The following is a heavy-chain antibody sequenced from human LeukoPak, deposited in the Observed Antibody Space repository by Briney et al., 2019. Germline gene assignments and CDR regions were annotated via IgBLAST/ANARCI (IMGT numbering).Heavy chain of an antibody. CDR2: INHSGST. Sequence: SETLSLTCAVYGGSFSGYYWSWIRQPPGKGLEWIGEINHSGSTNYNPSLKSRVTISVDTSKNQFSLKLSSVTAADTAVYYCASLSSSSPGSYYYHGMDVWGQGTTVTVSS. J-gene: IGHJ6*02. V-gene: IGHV4-34*01. D-gene: IGHD6-6*01. CDR3: ASLSSSSPGSYYYHGMDV. CDR1: GGSFSGYY.